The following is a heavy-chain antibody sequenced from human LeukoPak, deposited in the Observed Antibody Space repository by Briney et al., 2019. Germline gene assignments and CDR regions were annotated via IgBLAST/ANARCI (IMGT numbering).Heavy chain of an antibody. CDR1: GFTLSNVW. V-gene: IGHV3-15*01. Sequence: GGSLRLSCAASGFTLSNVWMNWVRQAPGKGLEWVGRIKSKSAGGTTDYAAPVTGRFTISRDDSKNTLYLQINSLKTEDTAVYYCTPLIGYCSGGGCRGVDYWGQGTLVTVSS. J-gene: IGHJ4*02. CDR3: TPLIGYCSGGGCRGVDY. D-gene: IGHD2-15*01. CDR2: IKSKSAGGTT.